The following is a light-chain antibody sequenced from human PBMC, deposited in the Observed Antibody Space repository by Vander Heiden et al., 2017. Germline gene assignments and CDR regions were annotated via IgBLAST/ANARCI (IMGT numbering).Light chain of an antibody. CDR3: QTRSNWPRL. J-gene: IGKJ4*02. V-gene: IGKV3-11*01. CDR1: QSVSSY. Sequence: EIVLTQSPATLSLSPGESATLSCRASQSVSSYLAWDQQKPGQAPRLLIYDASHRATGIPARVSGRGSGKDFTLTISSLEPEDFAVYYCQTRSNWPRLFGGGTKVEIK. CDR2: DAS.